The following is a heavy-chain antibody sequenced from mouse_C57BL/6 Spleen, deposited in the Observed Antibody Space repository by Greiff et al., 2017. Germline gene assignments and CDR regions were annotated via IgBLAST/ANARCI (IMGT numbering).Heavy chain of an antibody. J-gene: IGHJ4*01. V-gene: IGHV1-26*01. Sequence: VQLQQSGPELVKPGASVKISCKASGYTFTDYYMNWVKQSHGKSLEWIGDINPNNGGTSYNQKFKGKATLTVDKSSSTAYMELRSLTSEDSAVYYCARSGLTGGKLDYWGQGTSVTVSS. CDR2: INPNNGGT. CDR1: GYTFTDYY. CDR3: ARSGLTGGKLDY. D-gene: IGHD4-1*01.